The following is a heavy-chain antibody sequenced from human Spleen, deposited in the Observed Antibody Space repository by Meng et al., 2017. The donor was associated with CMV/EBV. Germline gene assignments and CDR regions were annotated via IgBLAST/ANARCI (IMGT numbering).Heavy chain of an antibody. CDR2: IIPIFGTA. Sequence: SVKVSCKASGGTFSSYAISWVRQAPGQGLEWMGGIIPIFGTANYAQKFQGRVTITTDESTSTAYMELSSLRSEDTAVYYCAGDQRGIFGVVTNTYYYYGMDVWGQGTTVTVSS. V-gene: IGHV1-69*05. D-gene: IGHD3-3*01. CDR1: GGTFSSYA. J-gene: IGHJ6*02. CDR3: AGDQRGIFGVVTNTYYYYGMDV.